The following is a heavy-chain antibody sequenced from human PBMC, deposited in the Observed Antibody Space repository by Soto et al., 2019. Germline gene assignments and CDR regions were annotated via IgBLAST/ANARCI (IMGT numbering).Heavy chain of an antibody. CDR3: ARGEDFTVTLSEYYYMDG. CDR1: GGTFSSYT. V-gene: IGHV1-69*02. D-gene: IGHD4-4*01. J-gene: IGHJ6*03. CDR2: IIPILGIA. Sequence: SVKVSCKASGGTFSSYTISWVRQAPGQGLEWMGRIIPILGIANYAQKFQGRVTITADKSTSTAYVELSSLRSEDTAVYYCARGEDFTVTLSEYYYMDGWGKGTTVPVSS.